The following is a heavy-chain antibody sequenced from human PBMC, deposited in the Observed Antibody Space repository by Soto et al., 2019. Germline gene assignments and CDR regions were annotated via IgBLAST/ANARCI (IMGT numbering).Heavy chain of an antibody. D-gene: IGHD2-2*01. CDR3: AKVDVVVVPAATNLDY. CDR1: GFTFSSYA. J-gene: IGHJ4*02. Sequence: EVQLLESGGGLVQPGGSLRLSCAASGFTFSSYAMSWVRQAPGKGLEWVSAISGSGGSTYYADSVKGRFTISRDNSKNTLYLQMNCLRAEDTAVYYCAKVDVVVVPAATNLDYWGQGTLVTVSS. CDR2: ISGSGGST. V-gene: IGHV3-23*01.